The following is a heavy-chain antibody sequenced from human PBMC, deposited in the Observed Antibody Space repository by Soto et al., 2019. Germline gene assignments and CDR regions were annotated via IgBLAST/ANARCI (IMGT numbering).Heavy chain of an antibody. Sequence: EVQLVESGGGMVQPGGSLRLSCAVSGFTFNKYWMTWVRQAPGRGLEWVANIKQDGSEKYYVDSVKGRFTISRDNAKNSLSLQMNSLRAEDTAIYYCARALDDYWSGYYGYWGQGTLVAVSS. CDR2: IKQDGSEK. J-gene: IGHJ4*02. V-gene: IGHV3-7*03. D-gene: IGHD3-3*01. CDR3: ARALDDYWSGYYGY. CDR1: GFTFNKYW.